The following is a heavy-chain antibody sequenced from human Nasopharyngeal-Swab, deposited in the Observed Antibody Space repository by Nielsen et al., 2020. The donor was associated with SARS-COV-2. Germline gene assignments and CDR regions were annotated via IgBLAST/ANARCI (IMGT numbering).Heavy chain of an antibody. V-gene: IGHV3-30-3*01. Sequence: GESLKISCAASGLTFSSYAMHWVRQAPGKGLEWVAVISYDGSNKYYADSVKGRFTISRDNSKNTLYLQMNSLRAEDTAVYYCARDWAHYYGSGALLLWWFDPWGQGTLVTV. CDR3: ARDWAHYYGSGALLLWWFDP. D-gene: IGHD3-10*01. CDR1: GLTFSSYA. CDR2: ISYDGSNK. J-gene: IGHJ5*02.